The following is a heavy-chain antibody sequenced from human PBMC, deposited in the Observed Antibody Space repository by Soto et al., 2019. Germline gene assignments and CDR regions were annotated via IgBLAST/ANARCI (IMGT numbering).Heavy chain of an antibody. CDR1: GFTFDDYG. Sequence: GGSMRLSCAASGFTFDDYGMSWVRQAPGKGLEWVSGINWNGGSTGYADSVKGRFTISRDNAKNSLYLQMNGLRAEDTALYYCARDVSLVSPGPVWVYWGQGTLVTVSS. CDR2: INWNGGST. CDR3: ARDVSLVSPGPVWVY. D-gene: IGHD3-9*01. V-gene: IGHV3-20*04. J-gene: IGHJ4*02.